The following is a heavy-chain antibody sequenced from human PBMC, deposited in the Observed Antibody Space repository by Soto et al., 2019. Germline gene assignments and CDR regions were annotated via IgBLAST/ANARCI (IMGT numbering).Heavy chain of an antibody. J-gene: IGHJ4*02. Sequence: EMQVLESGGGLVQPGGSLRLSCAASGFTFSSYGMNWVRQAPGKGLEWVSGIRSDGDTTYNADSVKDRFTVSRDTSKNTVDLQMNSLRAEDTAVYYCAKGKGVGATPDGANCWGQGTLVTVSS. D-gene: IGHD1-26*01. CDR1: GFTFSSYG. V-gene: IGHV3-23*01. CDR3: AKGKGVGATPDGANC. CDR2: IRSDGDTT.